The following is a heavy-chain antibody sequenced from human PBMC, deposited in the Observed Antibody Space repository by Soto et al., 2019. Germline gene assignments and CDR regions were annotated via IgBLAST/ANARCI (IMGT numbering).Heavy chain of an antibody. V-gene: IGHV3-53*04. CDR2: IYSGGST. Sequence: GGSLRLSCAASGFTVSSNYMSWVRQAPGNGLEWVSVIYSGGSTYYADSVKGRFTISRHNSKNTLYLQMNSLRAEDTAVYYCARSKYNWNYYYYYYMDVWGKGTTVTVSS. D-gene: IGHD1-20*01. CDR1: GFTVSSNY. CDR3: ARSKYNWNYYYYYYMDV. J-gene: IGHJ6*03.